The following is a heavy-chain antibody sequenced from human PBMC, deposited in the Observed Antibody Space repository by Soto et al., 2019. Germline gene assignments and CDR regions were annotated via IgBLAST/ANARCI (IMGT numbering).Heavy chain of an antibody. CDR1: GGSIISYY. V-gene: IGHV4-59*08. CDR2: IYYSGST. CDR3: ARHNYGSGSTYFDY. Sequence: SETLSLTFTVSGGSIISYYWSWIRQPPGQGLEWIGYIYYSGSTNYNPSLKSRVTISVDTSKNHFSLKLNSMTAADTAVYYCARHNYGSGSTYFDYWGQGTLVTVSS. J-gene: IGHJ4*02. D-gene: IGHD3-10*01.